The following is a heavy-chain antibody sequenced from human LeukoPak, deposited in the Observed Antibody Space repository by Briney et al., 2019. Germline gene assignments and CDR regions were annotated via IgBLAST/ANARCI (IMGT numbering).Heavy chain of an antibody. CDR2: IYSGGST. D-gene: IGHD4-17*01. CDR1: GFTVSGND. V-gene: IGHV3-53*01. CDR3: ARVVDHDYGDYYLDY. Sequence: GGSLRLSCAASGFTVSGNDMSWVRQAPGKGLECISVIYSGGSTDYADSVKGRLTISRDNSKNTLYLQMNSLRAEDTAVYYCARVVDHDYGDYYLDYWGQGTLVTVSS. J-gene: IGHJ4*02.